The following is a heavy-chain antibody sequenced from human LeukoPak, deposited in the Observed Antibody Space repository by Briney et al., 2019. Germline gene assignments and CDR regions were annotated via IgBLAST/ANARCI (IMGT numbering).Heavy chain of an antibody. J-gene: IGHJ4*02. Sequence: ASVKVSCKASGYTFTSYDINWVRQATRQGLEWMGWMNPNSGNTGYAQKFQGRVTMTRNTSISTAYMELSSLRSEDTAVYYCARAATIAAAGTVVGYWGQGTLVTVSS. D-gene: IGHD6-13*01. V-gene: IGHV1-8*01. CDR1: GYTFTSYD. CDR2: MNPNSGNT. CDR3: ARAATIAAAGTVVGY.